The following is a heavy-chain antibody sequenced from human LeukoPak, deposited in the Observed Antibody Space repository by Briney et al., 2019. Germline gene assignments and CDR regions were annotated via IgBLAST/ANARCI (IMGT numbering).Heavy chain of an antibody. CDR3: AREAPESETIPMTGTNYFDF. V-gene: IGHV1-69*02. D-gene: IGHD6-19*01. CDR1: GGTFTNYS. Sequence: SVKVYCKASGGTFTNYSINWVRQVPGQGLEWMGRIIPILRITTYARKFHDRVTIAADKSTRTAYIVVSSLTSEDTAVYYCAREAPESETIPMTGTNYFDFWGQGTLVTVPS. J-gene: IGHJ4*02. CDR2: IIPILRIT.